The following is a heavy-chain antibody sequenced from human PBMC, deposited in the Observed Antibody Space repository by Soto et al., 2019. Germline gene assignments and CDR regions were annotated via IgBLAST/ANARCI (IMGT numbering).Heavy chain of an antibody. CDR2: IYYSGST. V-gene: IGHV4-31*03. D-gene: IGHD5-18*01. Sequence: PSESLSLTCTVSGDSISRGDYYWTWIRQHPGRGLEWIGYIYYSGSTLYSPSLQSRVTLSVDTSKNQVSLKLNSVTAADTAMYYCARLYTYGYYYFDFWGQGTQVTVSS. CDR3: ARLYTYGYYYFDF. CDR1: GDSISRGDYY. J-gene: IGHJ4*02.